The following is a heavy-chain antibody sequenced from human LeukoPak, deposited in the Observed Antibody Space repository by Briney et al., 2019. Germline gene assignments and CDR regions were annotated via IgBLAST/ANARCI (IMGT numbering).Heavy chain of an antibody. CDR3: ARAGSSWAGWFDP. V-gene: IGHV1-2*02. Sequence: APVKVSCKASGYTFTGYYMHWVRQAPGQGLEWMGWINPNSGGTNYAQKFQGRVTMTRDTSISTAYMELSRLRSDDTAVYYCARAGSSWAGWFDPWGQGTLVTVSS. CDR1: GYTFTGYY. CDR2: INPNSGGT. D-gene: IGHD6-13*01. J-gene: IGHJ5*02.